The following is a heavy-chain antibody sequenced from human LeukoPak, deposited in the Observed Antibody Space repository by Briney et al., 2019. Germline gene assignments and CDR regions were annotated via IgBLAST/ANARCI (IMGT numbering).Heavy chain of an antibody. J-gene: IGHJ5*02. Sequence: SETLSLTCTVSGGSISSYYWSWIRQPPGKGLEWIAYIYSSGSNNYNPSLKSRVTISVDTSKNQSSLKLSSVTAADTAVYYCARDRHGSGSAHSFDPWGQGILVTVSS. CDR3: ARDRHGSGSAHSFDP. CDR2: IYSSGSN. D-gene: IGHD3-10*01. V-gene: IGHV4-59*01. CDR1: GGSISSYY.